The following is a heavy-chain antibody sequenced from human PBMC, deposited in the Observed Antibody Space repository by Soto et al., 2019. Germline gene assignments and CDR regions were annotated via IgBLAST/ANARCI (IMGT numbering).Heavy chain of an antibody. CDR3: AKDTGIVGAHAFDY. J-gene: IGHJ4*02. Sequence: GGSLRLSXAASGFTFGSYWMSWVRQAPGKGLEWLATIKMDASEKKYVDSVKGRFTMSRDNAKNSLYLQMNSLRAEDTALYYCAKDTGIVGAHAFDYWGQGTLVTVS. CDR1: GFTFGSYW. CDR2: IKMDASEK. V-gene: IGHV3-7*03. D-gene: IGHD1-26*01.